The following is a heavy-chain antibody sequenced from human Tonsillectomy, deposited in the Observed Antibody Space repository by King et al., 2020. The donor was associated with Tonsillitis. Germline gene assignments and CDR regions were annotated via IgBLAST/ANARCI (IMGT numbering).Heavy chain of an antibody. CDR2: ISSSGNTI. D-gene: IGHD3-3*01. CDR1: GFTFSDYY. Sequence: VQLVESGGGLVEPGGALRLSWVASGFTFSDYYMSWIRQAPGKGLEWVLYISSSGNTIYYSDSVKGRVTISRDNAKNSLYLQMNSLRAEDTAVDYCAGESSDFWSGYSIYYFDYWGQGTLVTVSS. J-gene: IGHJ4*02. V-gene: IGHV3-11*01. CDR3: AGESSDFWSGYSIYYFDY.